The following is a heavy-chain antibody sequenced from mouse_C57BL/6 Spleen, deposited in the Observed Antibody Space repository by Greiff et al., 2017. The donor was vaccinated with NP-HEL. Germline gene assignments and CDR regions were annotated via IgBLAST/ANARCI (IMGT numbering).Heavy chain of an antibody. CDR2: IRLKSDNYAT. J-gene: IGHJ2*01. Sequence: EVKVEESGGGLVQPGGSMKLSCVASGFTFSNYWMNWVRQSPEKGLEWVAQIRLKSDNYATHYAESVKGRFTISRDNSQSILYLQMNALIAEDNATYYCARNDYVFDYWGQGTTLTVSS. D-gene: IGHD2-4*01. CDR1: GFTFSNYW. V-gene: IGHV6-6*02. CDR3: ARNDYVFDY.